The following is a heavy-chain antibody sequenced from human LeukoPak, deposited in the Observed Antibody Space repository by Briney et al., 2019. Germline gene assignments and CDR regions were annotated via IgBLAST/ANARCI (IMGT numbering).Heavy chain of an antibody. Sequence: PSETLCLTCAVSGGSISSSNWWSWVRQPPGKGLEWIGEIYHSGSTNYNPSLKSRVTISVDKSKNQFSLKLSSVTAADTAVYYCARVNYDYVWGSYRRHDAFDIWGQGTMVTVSS. J-gene: IGHJ3*02. CDR1: GGSISSSNW. CDR2: IYHSGST. V-gene: IGHV4-4*02. CDR3: ARVNYDYVWGSYRRHDAFDI. D-gene: IGHD3-16*02.